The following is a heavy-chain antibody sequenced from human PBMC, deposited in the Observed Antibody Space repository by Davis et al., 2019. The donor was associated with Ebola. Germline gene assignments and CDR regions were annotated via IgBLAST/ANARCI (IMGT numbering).Heavy chain of an antibody. D-gene: IGHD3-22*01. CDR2: ISVGTDDT. V-gene: IGHV3-23*01. J-gene: IGHJ5*02. CDR1: GFTFSSYS. Sequence: PGGSLRLSCVASGFTFSSYSFNWVRQTPGKGLEWVSQISVGTDDTHYADSVKGRFTISKDYSKNTVYLQMNSLRVEDTAVYYCVRSQGYFSWFDPWGQGTLVTVSS. CDR3: VRSQGYFSWFDP.